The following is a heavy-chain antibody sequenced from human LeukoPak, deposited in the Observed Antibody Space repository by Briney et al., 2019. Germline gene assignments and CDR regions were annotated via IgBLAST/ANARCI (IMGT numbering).Heavy chain of an antibody. CDR3: AMGDDSSGYYYSPFDY. V-gene: IGHV1-69*05. D-gene: IGHD3-22*01. CDR2: IIPIFGTA. J-gene: IGHJ4*02. CDR1: GGTFSSYA. Sequence: SVKVSCKASGGTFSSYAISWVRQAPGQGLEWMGRIIPIFGTANYAQKFQGRVTITTDESTSTAYMELSSMRSEDTAVYYCAMGDDSSGYYYSPFDYWGQGTLVTVSS.